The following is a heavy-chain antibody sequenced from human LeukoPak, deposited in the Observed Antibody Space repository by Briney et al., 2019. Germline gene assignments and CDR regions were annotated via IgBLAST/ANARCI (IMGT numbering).Heavy chain of an antibody. CDR2: INSDGSST. J-gene: IGHJ4*02. D-gene: IGHD3-10*01. CDR3: AKGGTHYYGSGEGVDY. Sequence: QPGGSLRLSCAASGFTFSSYWMHWVRHAPGKGLVWVLRINSDGSSTSYADSVKGRFTISRDNAKNTLYLQMNSLRAEDTAVYYCAKGGTHYYGSGEGVDYWGQGTLVTVSS. CDR1: GFTFSSYW. V-gene: IGHV3-74*01.